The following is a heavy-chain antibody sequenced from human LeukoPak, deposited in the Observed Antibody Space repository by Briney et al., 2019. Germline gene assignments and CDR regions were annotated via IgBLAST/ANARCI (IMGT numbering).Heavy chain of an antibody. J-gene: IGHJ6*02. CDR2: INHNGNVN. D-gene: IGHD3-16*01. CDR1: GFTFSSYW. Sequence: GGSLRLSCAASGFTFSSYWMNWARQAPGKGLEWVASINHNGNVNYYVDSVKGQFTISRDNAKNSLYLQMSNLRAEDTAVYFCARGGGLDVWGQGATVTVSS. V-gene: IGHV3-7*03. CDR3: ARGGGLDV.